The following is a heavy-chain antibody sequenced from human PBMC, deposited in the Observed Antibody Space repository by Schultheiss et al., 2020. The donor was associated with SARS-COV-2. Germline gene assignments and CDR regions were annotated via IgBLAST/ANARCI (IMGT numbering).Heavy chain of an antibody. CDR2: IYHSGST. CDR3: ARVLGVFDYGWYFDL. CDR1: GGSFSGYY. D-gene: IGHD4-17*01. Sequence: SETLSLTCAVYGGSFSGYYWSWIRQPPGKGLEWIGEIYHSGSTNYNPSLKSRVTISVDKSKNQFSLKLSSVTAADTAVYYCARVLGVFDYGWYFDLWGRGTLVTVSS. J-gene: IGHJ2*01. V-gene: IGHV4-34*01.